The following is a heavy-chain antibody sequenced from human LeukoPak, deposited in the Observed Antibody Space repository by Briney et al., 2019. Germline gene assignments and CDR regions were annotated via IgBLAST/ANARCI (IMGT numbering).Heavy chain of an antibody. V-gene: IGHV1-18*01. CDR3: ARGAPAGASSSSDY. CDR1: GYTFTSYG. D-gene: IGHD6-6*01. J-gene: IGHJ4*02. Sequence: ASVKVSCKASGYTFTSYGINWVRQAPGQGLEWMGWISAYNGDTNYAQKLQGRVTMTTDTSTSTAYMELRSLRSDDTAVYYCARGAPAGASSSSDYWGQGTLVTVSS. CDR2: ISAYNGDT.